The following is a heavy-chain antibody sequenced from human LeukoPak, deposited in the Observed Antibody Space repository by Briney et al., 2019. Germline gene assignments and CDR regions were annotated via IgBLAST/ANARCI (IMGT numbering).Heavy chain of an antibody. CDR2: ISYDGSNK. Sequence: PGRSLRLSCAASGFTFSSYGMHWVRQAPGKGLEWVAVISYDGSNKYYADSVKGRFTISRDNSKNTLYLQMNSLRAEDTAVYYCAKDMGTPYGGSCCLPDYWGQGTLVTVSS. V-gene: IGHV3-30*18. J-gene: IGHJ4*02. CDR1: GFTFSSYG. D-gene: IGHD2-15*01. CDR3: AKDMGTPYGGSCCLPDY.